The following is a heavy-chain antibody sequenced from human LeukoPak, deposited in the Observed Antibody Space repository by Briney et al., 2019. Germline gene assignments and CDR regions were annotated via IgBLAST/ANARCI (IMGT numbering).Heavy chain of an antibody. CDR3: ARGEPSTVTMTI. J-gene: IGHJ4*02. Sequence: GGSLRLSCAASGSTVSSNYMSWVRQAPGKGLEWVSVIYSGGSTYYADSVKGRFTISRDNSKNTLYLQMNSLRAEDTAVYYCARGEPSTVTMTIWGQGTLVTVSS. V-gene: IGHV3-53*01. D-gene: IGHD4-17*01. CDR2: IYSGGST. CDR1: GSTVSSNY.